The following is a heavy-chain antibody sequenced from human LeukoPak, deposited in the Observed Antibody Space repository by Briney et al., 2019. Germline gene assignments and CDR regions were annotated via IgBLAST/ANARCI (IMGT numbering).Heavy chain of an antibody. D-gene: IGHD3-3*01. CDR3: ARAVYREYYDFWSGYYSGRNWFDP. CDR1: GGSFRGYY. V-gene: IGHV4-34*01. Sequence: PSETLSLTCAVYGGSFRGYYWSWFPQPPGKGLEGMGEINHSGSTNYNPSLKSRVTISVDTSKNQLSLKLSSVTAADTAVYYCARAVYREYYDFWSGYYSGRNWFDPWGQGTLVTVSS. J-gene: IGHJ5*02. CDR2: INHSGST.